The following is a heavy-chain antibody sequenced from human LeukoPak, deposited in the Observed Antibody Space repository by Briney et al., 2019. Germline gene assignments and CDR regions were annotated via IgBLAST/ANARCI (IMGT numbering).Heavy chain of an antibody. CDR1: GFTFSSYA. CDR2: ISGSGGST. Sequence: GGSLRLSCAASGFTFSSYAMSWVRQAPGKGLEWVSAISGSGGSTYYADSVKGRFTISRENAKNTVYLQMNSLRAEDTAVYYCAKNPPYYYDSSGRHAGAFGIWGQGTMVTVSS. CDR3: AKNPPYYYDSSGRHAGAFGI. V-gene: IGHV3-23*01. D-gene: IGHD3-22*01. J-gene: IGHJ3*02.